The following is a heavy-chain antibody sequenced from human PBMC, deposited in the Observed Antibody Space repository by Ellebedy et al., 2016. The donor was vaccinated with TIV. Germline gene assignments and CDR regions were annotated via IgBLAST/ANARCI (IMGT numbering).Heavy chain of an antibody. CDR3: ARSSKHGTYSGYDQSYYYYYMDV. CDR2: MNPNSGNT. V-gene: IGHV1-8*01. J-gene: IGHJ6*03. Sequence: ASVKVSCXASGYTFTSYDINWVRQATGQGLEWMGWMNPNSGNTGYAQKFQGRVTMTRNTSISTAYMELSSLRSEDTAVYYCARSSKHGTYSGYDQSYYYYYMDVWGKGTTVTVSS. D-gene: IGHD5-12*01. CDR1: GYTFTSYD.